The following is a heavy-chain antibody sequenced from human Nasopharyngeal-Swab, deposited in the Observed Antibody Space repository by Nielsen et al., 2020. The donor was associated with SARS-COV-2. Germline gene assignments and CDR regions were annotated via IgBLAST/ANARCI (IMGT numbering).Heavy chain of an antibody. CDR2: ISGSGGGT. CDR3: AKDLANYYGSGSYLVDY. CDR1: GFTLRNYD. D-gene: IGHD3-10*01. V-gene: IGHV3-23*01. Sequence: GGSLRLSCVGSGFTLRNYDMGWVRQTPGKGLEWVSHISGSGGGTYYTDSVKGRFTISRDNSKNTLYLQMNSLRAEDTAVYYCAKDLANYYGSGSYLVDYWGQGTLVTVSS. J-gene: IGHJ4*02.